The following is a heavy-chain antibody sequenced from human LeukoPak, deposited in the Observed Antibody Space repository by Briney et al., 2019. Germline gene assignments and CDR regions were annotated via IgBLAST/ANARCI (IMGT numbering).Heavy chain of an antibody. CDR2: IYTSGST. D-gene: IGHD6-13*01. CDR3: ARVGGIAAADKYYFDY. J-gene: IGHJ4*02. CDR1: GGSIISGSYY. V-gene: IGHV4-61*02. Sequence: SQTLSLTCTVSGGSIISGSYYGSWIRQPAGKGLEWIGRIYTSGSTNYNPSLKSRVTISVDTSKNQFSLKLSSVTAADTAVYYCARVGGIAAADKYYFDYWGQGTLVTVSS.